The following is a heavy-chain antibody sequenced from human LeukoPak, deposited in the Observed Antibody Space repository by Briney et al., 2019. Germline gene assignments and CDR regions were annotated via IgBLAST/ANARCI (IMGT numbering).Heavy chain of an antibody. J-gene: IGHJ4*02. CDR1: GFTFSSYS. CDR2: MTASSSHI. Sequence: PGESLRLSCASSGFTFSSYSMNWIRQAPGKGLEWVSSMTASSSHIWYADVVKGRFTISRDNAKNSLYLQMNSLTADDTGVYYCARDANWSSDYWGQGTLVTVSS. CDR3: ARDANWSSDY. D-gene: IGHD1-1*01. V-gene: IGHV3-21*03.